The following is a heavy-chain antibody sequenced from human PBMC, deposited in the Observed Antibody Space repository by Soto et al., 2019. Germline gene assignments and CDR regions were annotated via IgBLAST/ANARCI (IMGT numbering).Heavy chain of an antibody. CDR1: GFTFTSYS. J-gene: IGHJ4*02. D-gene: IGHD3-22*01. CDR2: ISSSGNTI. Sequence: GGSLRLSCAASGFTFTSYSMDWVRQAPGKGLEWVSYISSSGNTIYYADAVKGRFTISRDNAKNSLYLQMNSLRDEDTAVYYCARGIGYYDSSNFHYFDSWGQGSLVTVSS. CDR3: ARGIGYYDSSNFHYFDS. V-gene: IGHV3-48*02.